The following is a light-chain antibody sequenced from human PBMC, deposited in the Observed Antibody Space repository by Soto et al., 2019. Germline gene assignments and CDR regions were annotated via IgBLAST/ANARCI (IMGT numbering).Light chain of an antibody. CDR2: NSS. J-gene: IGKJ1*01. Sequence: EIVITQSPATLSVSPGERATLSCRASESVSSSVAWYEQKPSQAPRLLIYNSSSRTTGVPARFSGSGPGTEFSLAISSLQSEDFAVYYCQQYYNWPPTWTFGQGTKVDIK. V-gene: IGKV3-15*01. CDR3: QQYYNWPPTWT. CDR1: ESVSSS.